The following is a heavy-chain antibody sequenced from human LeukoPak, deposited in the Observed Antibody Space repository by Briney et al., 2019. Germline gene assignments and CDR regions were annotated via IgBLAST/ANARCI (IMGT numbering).Heavy chain of an antibody. CDR3: ARDCRTGGDCS. J-gene: IGHJ5*02. V-gene: IGHV3-30-3*01. Sequence: PGGSLRLSCAASGFTFSSYAMHWVRQAPGKGLEWLAVISYDGSNKYYADSVKGRFTISRDNSKNTLYLQMNSLRAEDTAVYYCARDCRTGGDCSWGQGTLVTVSS. CDR2: ISYDGSNK. CDR1: GFTFSSYA. D-gene: IGHD2-21*02.